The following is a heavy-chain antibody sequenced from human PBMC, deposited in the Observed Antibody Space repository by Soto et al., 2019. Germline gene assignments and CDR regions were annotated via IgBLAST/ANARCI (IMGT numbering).Heavy chain of an antibody. V-gene: IGHV3-30-3*01. CDR3: ARPVTTVTTPYYFDY. Sequence: QVQLVESGGGVVQPGRSLRLSCAASGFTFNNYAMHWVRQAPGKGLEWVAVVSYDGSNKYYADSVKGRFTISRDNSKDTLYLQMNSLRAEDTAVFYCARPVTTVTTPYYFDYWGQGTLVTVSS. CDR1: GFTFNNYA. D-gene: IGHD4-17*01. CDR2: VSYDGSNK. J-gene: IGHJ4*02.